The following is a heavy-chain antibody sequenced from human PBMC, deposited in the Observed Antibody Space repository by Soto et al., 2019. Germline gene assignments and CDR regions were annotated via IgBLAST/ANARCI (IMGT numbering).Heavy chain of an antibody. J-gene: IGHJ4*02. CDR3: ARENYLDY. V-gene: IGHV3-7*01. Sequence: EEQLVESGGGLVQPGGSLRLSCAGSGFTFRNFWMGWVRQAPGKRLEWVANIKQDGSETSYADSVRGRFTVFRDNARNSLFLHMNRLRAEDTAVYYCARENYLDYWGQGALVTVSS. CDR2: IKQDGSET. CDR1: GFTFRNFW.